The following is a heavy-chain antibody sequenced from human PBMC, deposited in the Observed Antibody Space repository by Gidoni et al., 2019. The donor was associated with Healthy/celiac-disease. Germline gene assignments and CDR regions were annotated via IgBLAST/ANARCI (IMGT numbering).Heavy chain of an antibody. CDR3: ARGRSSKQEDYFDY. Sequence: EVQLVESGGGVVRPGGSLRLSCAASGFPFDAYGMSWVRQAPGKGLEWVAGINWNGGSTGYADSVKGRFTISRDNAKNSLYLQMNSLRAEDTALYYCARGRSSKQEDYFDYWGQGTLVTVSS. CDR2: INWNGGST. CDR1: GFPFDAYG. D-gene: IGHD2-2*01. J-gene: IGHJ4*02. V-gene: IGHV3-20*04.